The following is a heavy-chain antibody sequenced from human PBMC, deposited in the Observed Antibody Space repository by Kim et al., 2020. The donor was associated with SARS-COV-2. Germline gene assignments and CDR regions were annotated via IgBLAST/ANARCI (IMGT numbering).Heavy chain of an antibody. CDR3: AKDRPQTMDV. Sequence: TYYADTVKGRFTISRDNSKNTLYLQMNSLSAEDTAVYYCAKDRPQTMDVWGQGTTVTVSS. CDR2: T. V-gene: IGHV3-23*01. J-gene: IGHJ6*02.